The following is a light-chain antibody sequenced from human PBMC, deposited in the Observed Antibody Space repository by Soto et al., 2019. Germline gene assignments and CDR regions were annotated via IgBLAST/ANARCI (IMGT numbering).Light chain of an antibody. V-gene: IGKV1-5*03. J-gene: IGKJ1*01. CDR2: KAS. CDR3: QQYNSFIWT. Sequence: DIQTTQSPSSLSASVGDRVTIICRASQSISSWLAWYQQKGGKAPKLLISKASNLDSGVPSRFSGSGSGTEFNLTISSLQPEDSATYYCQQYNSFIWTFGQGTKVDIK. CDR1: QSISSW.